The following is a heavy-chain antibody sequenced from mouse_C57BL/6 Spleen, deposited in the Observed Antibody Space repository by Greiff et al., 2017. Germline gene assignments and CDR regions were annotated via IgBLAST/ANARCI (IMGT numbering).Heavy chain of an antibody. V-gene: IGHV14-2*01. D-gene: IGHD1-1*01. Sequence: EVQLQESGAELVKPGASVKLSCTASGFNIKDYYMHWVKQRTEQGLEWIGRIDPEDGETKYAPKFQGKATITADTSSNTAYLQLSSLTSEDTAVYYCVGITTVVAPYFDVWGTGTTVTVSS. CDR2: IDPEDGET. CDR3: VGITTVVAPYFDV. J-gene: IGHJ1*03. CDR1: GFNIKDYY.